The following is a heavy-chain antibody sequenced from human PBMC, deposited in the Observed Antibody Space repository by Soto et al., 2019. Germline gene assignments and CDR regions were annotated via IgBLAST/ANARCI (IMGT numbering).Heavy chain of an antibody. CDR1: GGTFSSYP. V-gene: IGHV1-69*01. Sequence: QVQLVQSGAEVKKPGSSVKVSCEASGGTFSSYPINWVRQAPGQGLEWMGGIIPFFGTSNYAKKFQGRVTITADDSTSTAYMELRSLRSEDTAVYSCARVGHITNYGMAVWGQGTTVTVSS. D-gene: IGHD1-26*01. CDR3: ARVGHITNYGMAV. CDR2: IIPFFGTS. J-gene: IGHJ6*02.